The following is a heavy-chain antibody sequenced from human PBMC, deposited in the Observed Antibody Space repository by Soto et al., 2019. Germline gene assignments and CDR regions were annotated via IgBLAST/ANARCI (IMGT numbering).Heavy chain of an antibody. Sequence: ASVKVSCKASGYTFTNSGISWVRQAPGQGLEWMGWISTDNGNTNYAQHLQGRVSMTTDTSTSTAYMDLRSLRSDDTAVYYCARDQVITTLGVYFMYYYGMDVWGKGTRVTVP. CDR1: GYTFTNSG. CDR2: ISTDNGNT. J-gene: IGHJ6*04. D-gene: IGHD3-3*01. CDR3: ARDQVITTLGVYFMYYYGMDV. V-gene: IGHV1-18*01.